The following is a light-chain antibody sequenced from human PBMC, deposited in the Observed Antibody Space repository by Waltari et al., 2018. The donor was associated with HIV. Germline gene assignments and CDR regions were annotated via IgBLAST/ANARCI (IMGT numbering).Light chain of an antibody. CDR3: QSADTSGTSVL. J-gene: IGLJ2*01. V-gene: IGLV3-25*03. Sequence: SSDLTQSPSLSVSPGQTAKYTCNGDVFAKQVAFWYHRKPGQAPLLFKYKDTDRPSKIPERFSASTSVTTVTLTISGVRAEDEAEYFCQSADTSGTSVLFGGGTTLTVL. CDR2: KDT. CDR1: VFAKQV.